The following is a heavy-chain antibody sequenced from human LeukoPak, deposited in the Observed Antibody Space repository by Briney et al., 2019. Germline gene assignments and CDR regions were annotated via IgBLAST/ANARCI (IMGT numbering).Heavy chain of an antibody. CDR2: IRGDGRTT. CDR3: AKDAVAGTWLHY. D-gene: IGHD6-19*01. Sequence: GGSLRLSCAASGFTLGDYAMHRVHHAPGKGLEWVSLIRGDGRTTSYAGSVKGRFTISRDNSKNSLYLQMGSLRGEDTAIYYCAKDAVAGTWLHYWGQGTLVTVSS. J-gene: IGHJ4*02. V-gene: IGHV3-43*02. CDR1: GFTLGDYA.